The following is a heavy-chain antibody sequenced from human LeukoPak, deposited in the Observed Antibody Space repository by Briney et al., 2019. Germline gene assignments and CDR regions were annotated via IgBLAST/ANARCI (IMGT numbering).Heavy chain of an antibody. D-gene: IGHD6-19*01. CDR3: ARDFLTGYSSGRQGY. V-gene: IGHV3-30*03. Sequence: GRSLRLSCAASGFTFSSYGMHWVRQAPGKGLEWVAVISYDGSNKYYADSAKGRFTISRDNSKNTLYLQMNSLRAEDTAVYYCARDFLTGYSSGRQGYWGQGTLVTVSS. CDR1: GFTFSSYG. CDR2: ISYDGSNK. J-gene: IGHJ4*02.